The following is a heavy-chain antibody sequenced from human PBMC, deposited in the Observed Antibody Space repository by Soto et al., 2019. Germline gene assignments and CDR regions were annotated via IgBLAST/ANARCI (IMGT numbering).Heavy chain of an antibody. CDR1: GFTFSSYG. CDR3: ARENVVVPAANVWDYYYYGMDV. J-gene: IGHJ6*02. D-gene: IGHD2-2*01. CDR2: IWYDGSNK. V-gene: IGHV3-33*01. Sequence: PGGSLRLSCAASGFTFSSYGMHCVRQAPGKGLEWVAVIWYDGSNKYYADSVKGRFTISRDNSKNTLYLQMNSLRAEDTAVYYCARENVVVPAANVWDYYYYGMDVWGQGTTVTVSS.